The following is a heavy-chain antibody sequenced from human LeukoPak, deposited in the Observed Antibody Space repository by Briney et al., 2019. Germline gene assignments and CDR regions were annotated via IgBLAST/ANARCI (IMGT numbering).Heavy chain of an antibody. D-gene: IGHD2-2*01. CDR2: IYPGDSDT. J-gene: IGHJ4*02. CDR1: GYSFTSYW. CDR3: ARQGGSCSSTTCLGDFDY. Sequence: GESLKISCKGSGYSFTSYWIGWVRQMPGKGLEWMGIIYPGDSDTRYSPSFQGRVTISADKSISTAYLQWSSLKASDTAMYYCARQGGSCSSTTCLGDFDYWGQGTLVTVSS. V-gene: IGHV5-51*01.